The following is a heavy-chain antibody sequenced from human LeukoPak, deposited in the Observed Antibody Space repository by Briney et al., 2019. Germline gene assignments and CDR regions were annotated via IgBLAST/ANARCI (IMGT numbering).Heavy chain of an antibody. V-gene: IGHV3-23*01. J-gene: IGHJ3*02. CDR2: ISGSGGST. CDR3: AKDRSVEWGTQGAFDI. CDR1: GFTFSSYA. D-gene: IGHD3-3*01. Sequence: GGSLRLSCAASGFTFSSYAMSWVRQAPGKGLEWVSAISGSGGSTHYADSVKGRFTISRDNSKNTLYLQMNSLRAEDTAVYYCAKDRSVEWGTQGAFDIWGQGTMVTVSS.